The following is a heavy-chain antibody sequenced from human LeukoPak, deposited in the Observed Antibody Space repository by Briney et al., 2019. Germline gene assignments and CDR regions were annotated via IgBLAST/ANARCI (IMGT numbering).Heavy chain of an antibody. CDR3: ARGDWNYREGSRTIDY. J-gene: IGHJ4*02. CDR1: GGTFNSFA. D-gene: IGHD1-7*01. Sequence: SVKVSCKASGGTFNSFAISWVRQAPGQGLEWMGRIIPIFGTQNYAQKFQGRVTFTTDESTSTAHMELSSLRSEDTVVYYCARGDWNYREGSRTIDYWGQGTLVTVSS. CDR2: IIPIFGTQ. V-gene: IGHV1-69*05.